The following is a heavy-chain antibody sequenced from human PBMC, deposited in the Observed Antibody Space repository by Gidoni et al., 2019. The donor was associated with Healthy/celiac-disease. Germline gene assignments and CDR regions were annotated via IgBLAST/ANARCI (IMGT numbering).Heavy chain of an antibody. CDR1: GFPFSSYA. Sequence: QVQLVESGGGVVQPGRSLRLSCAASGFPFSSYAMHWVRQAPGKGLEWVAVISYDGSNKYYADSVKGRFTISRDNSKNTLYLQMNSLRAEDTAVYYCASCTTVVTAFDIWGQGTMVTVSS. CDR3: ASCTTVVTAFDI. CDR2: ISYDGSNK. D-gene: IGHD4-17*01. V-gene: IGHV3-30-3*01. J-gene: IGHJ3*02.